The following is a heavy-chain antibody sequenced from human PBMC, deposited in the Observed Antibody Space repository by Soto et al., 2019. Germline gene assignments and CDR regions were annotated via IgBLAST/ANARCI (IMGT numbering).Heavy chain of an antibody. CDR2: IYYSGST. CDR1: GGSISSGDYY. D-gene: IGHD5-18*01. Sequence: SETLSLTCTVSGGSISSGDYYWSWIRQPPGKGLEWIGYIYYSGSTYYNPSLKSRVTISVDTSKNQFSLKLSSVTAADTAVYYCARATLEVTTFDYWGQGTLVTVSS. V-gene: IGHV4-30-4*01. J-gene: IGHJ4*02. CDR3: ARATLEVTTFDY.